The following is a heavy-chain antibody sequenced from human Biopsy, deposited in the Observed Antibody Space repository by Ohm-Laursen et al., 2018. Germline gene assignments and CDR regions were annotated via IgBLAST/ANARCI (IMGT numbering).Heavy chain of an antibody. D-gene: IGHD3-22*01. CDR1: GYTFTSYY. CDR3: ARGPRGLVVITTTALYFDY. Sequence: ASVKVSCKVSGYTFTSYYLHWVRQAPGQGLEWMGRINPNNDNTAYAQKFQGRITMTKDTSTSTVCMDLSSLTFDDSAVYYCARGPRGLVVITTTALYFDYWGQGNLVTVSS. CDR2: INPNNDNT. J-gene: IGHJ4*02. V-gene: IGHV1-46*01.